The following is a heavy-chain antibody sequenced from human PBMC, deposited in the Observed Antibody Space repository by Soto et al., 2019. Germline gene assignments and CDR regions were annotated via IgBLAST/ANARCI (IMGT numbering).Heavy chain of an antibody. D-gene: IGHD1-26*01. CDR3: ARELGATRDYYYGMDV. CDR2: INAGNGNT. Sequence: QVQLVQSGAEEKKPGASVKVSCKASGYTFTSYAMHWVRQAPGQRLEWMGWINAGNGNTKYSQKFQGRVTITRYTSASTAYMELSSLRSEDTAVYYCARELGATRDYYYGMDVWGQGTTVTVSS. V-gene: IGHV1-3*05. J-gene: IGHJ6*02. CDR1: GYTFTSYA.